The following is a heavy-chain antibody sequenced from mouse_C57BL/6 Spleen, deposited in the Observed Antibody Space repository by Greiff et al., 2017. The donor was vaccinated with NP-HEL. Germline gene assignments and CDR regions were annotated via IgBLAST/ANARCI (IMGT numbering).Heavy chain of an antibody. CDR2: ISSGSSTI. CDR3: ARPQLLYAMDY. D-gene: IGHD2-1*01. V-gene: IGHV5-17*01. Sequence: VQLKESGGGLVKPGGSLKLSCAASGFTFSDYGMHWVRQAPEKGLEWVAYISSGSSTIYYAATVKGRFTISRDNAKNTLFLQMTSLRSEDTAMYYWARPQLLYAMDYWGQGTSVTVSS. J-gene: IGHJ4*01. CDR1: GFTFSDYG.